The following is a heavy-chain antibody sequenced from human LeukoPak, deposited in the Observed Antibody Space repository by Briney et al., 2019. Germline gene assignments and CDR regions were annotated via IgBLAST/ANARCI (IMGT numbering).Heavy chain of an antibody. V-gene: IGHV4-39*02. CDR2: ISYSGSA. D-gene: IGHD3-16*01. CDR3: ARERDYDYVWGSL. CDR1: GGSISSSYY. J-gene: IGHJ4*02. Sequence: SETLSLTCNVSGGSISSSYYWGWIRQPPGQGPEWIGSISYSGSAYYNPSLKSRLTISVDTSKNQFSLILDSVTAADTAVYYCARERDYDYVWGSLWGQGTLVTVSS.